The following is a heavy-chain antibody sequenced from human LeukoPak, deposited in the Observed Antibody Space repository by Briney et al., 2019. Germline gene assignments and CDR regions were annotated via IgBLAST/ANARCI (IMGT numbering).Heavy chain of an antibody. V-gene: IGHV3-23*01. D-gene: IGHD2-15*01. CDR1: GFSFSSDA. CDR3: AKDFRDSRTWYYKFDY. Sequence: GGSLRLSCAASGFSFSSDAMRWVPQSPGKGLMWVSSISASADDTYYTDSVKGRFTISRDNSRNTLHLHMNSLRADDTAMYYCAKDFRDSRTWYYKFDYWGQGTLVTVSS. J-gene: IGHJ4*02. CDR2: ISASADDT.